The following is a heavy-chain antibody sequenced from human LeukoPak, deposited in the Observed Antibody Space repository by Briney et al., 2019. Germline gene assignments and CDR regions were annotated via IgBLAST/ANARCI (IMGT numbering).Heavy chain of an antibody. D-gene: IGHD3-3*01. Sequence: GGSLRLSCAASGFTFSSYAMHWVRQAPGKGLEYVPAISSNGGSTYYASSVKGRFIISRDNSKNTLYLQMGSLRAEDMAVYYCARDHVRFYFYYMDVWGKGTTVTVSS. J-gene: IGHJ6*03. CDR3: ARDHVRFYFYYMDV. CDR1: GFTFSSYA. CDR2: ISSNGGST. V-gene: IGHV3-64*01.